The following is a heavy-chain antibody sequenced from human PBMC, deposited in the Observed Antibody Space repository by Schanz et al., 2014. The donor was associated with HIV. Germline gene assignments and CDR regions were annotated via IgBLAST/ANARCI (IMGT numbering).Heavy chain of an antibody. V-gene: IGHV3-30*03. Sequence: QVQLVESGGGLVKPGGSLRLSCVVSGFTFDAYTMNWVRQAPGKGLEWVAVISYDRSHKYYADSVKGRFTISRDNSKNTLFLQMNSLRAEDTAVYYCAREDGWFGDIYYFGLDVWGRGTTVTVSS. CDR1: GFTFDAYT. CDR2: ISYDRSHK. CDR3: AREDGWFGDIYYFGLDV. D-gene: IGHD3-10*01. J-gene: IGHJ6*02.